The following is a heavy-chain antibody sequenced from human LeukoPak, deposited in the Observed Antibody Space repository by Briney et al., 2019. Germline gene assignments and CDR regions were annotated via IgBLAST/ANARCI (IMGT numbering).Heavy chain of an antibody. V-gene: IGHV3-23*01. D-gene: IGHD3-10*01. CDR1: GFIFSNYA. CDR2: ISGSGGST. J-gene: IGHJ6*02. Sequence: PGGSLRLSCAASGFIFSNYAMSWVRQAPGKGLEWVSAISGSGGSTYYADSVKGRFTISRDNSKNTLYLQMNSLRAEDTAVYYCAKDLDGSGRVRYYYGMDVWGQGTTVTVSS. CDR3: AKDLDGSGRVRYYYGMDV.